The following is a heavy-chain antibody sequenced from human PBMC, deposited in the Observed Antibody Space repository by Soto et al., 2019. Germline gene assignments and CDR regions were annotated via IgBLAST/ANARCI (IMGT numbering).Heavy chain of an antibody. CDR3: ARDPLVGAPDYFDY. CDR2: ISYDATTK. D-gene: IGHD1-26*01. J-gene: IGHJ4*02. V-gene: IGHV3-30-3*01. Sequence: QVQLVESGGGVVQPGRSLRLSCAASGFTFSSYPLHWVRQAPGKGLEWVAVISYDATTKYHADSVKGRFTISRDNSKNTLYLQMNSLRDEDTAVYYCARDPLVGAPDYFDYWGQGTRVTVSA. CDR1: GFTFSSYP.